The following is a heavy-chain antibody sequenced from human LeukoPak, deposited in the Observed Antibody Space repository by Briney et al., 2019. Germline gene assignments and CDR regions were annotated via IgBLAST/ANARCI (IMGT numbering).Heavy chain of an antibody. V-gene: IGHV1-2*02. CDR3: ARDVDSRGPDY. J-gene: IGHJ4*02. D-gene: IGHD6-19*01. Sequence: ASVKASCKASGYTFTGYCMHWVRQAPGQGLEWMGWINPNSGGTNYAQKFQDMVTMTRDTSISTAYMELSRLRSDDTAVYYCARDVDSRGPDYWGQGTLVTVSS. CDR2: INPNSGGT. CDR1: GYTFTGYC.